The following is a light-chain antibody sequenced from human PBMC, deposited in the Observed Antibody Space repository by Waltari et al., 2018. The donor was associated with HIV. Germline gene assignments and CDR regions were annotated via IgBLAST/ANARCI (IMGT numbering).Light chain of an antibody. V-gene: IGLV1-44*01. CDR2: TSK. CDR3: AAWDDSVNGGV. CDR1: TSNIGSNT. J-gene: IGLJ3*02. Sequence: QSVLTQPPSASETPGQRVTISCSGSTSNIGSNTVNWYPQLPGTAPKLRICTSKHRRTGVPDRFSGSKYGTSASLAMSGLQSEDEAHYYCAAWDDSVNGGVFGGVTKLTVL.